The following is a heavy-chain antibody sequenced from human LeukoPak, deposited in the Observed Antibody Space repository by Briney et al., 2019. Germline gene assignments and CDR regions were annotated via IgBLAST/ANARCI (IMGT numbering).Heavy chain of an antibody. Sequence: PGGSLRLSCAASGFTVSSNYMSWVRQAPGKGLEWVSVIYSGGSTYYADSVKGRFTISRDNSKNTLYLQMNSLRAEDTAVYYCAKAKGRTMTTVTIDYWGQGTLVTVSS. CDR3: AKAKGRTMTTVTIDY. CDR1: GFTVSSNY. V-gene: IGHV3-66*01. D-gene: IGHD4-17*01. CDR2: IYSGGST. J-gene: IGHJ4*02.